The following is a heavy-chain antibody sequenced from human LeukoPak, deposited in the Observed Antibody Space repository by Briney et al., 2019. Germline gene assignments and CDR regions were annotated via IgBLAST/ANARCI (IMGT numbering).Heavy chain of an antibody. D-gene: IGHD4/OR15-4a*01. CDR3: ARRAGAYSHPYDY. V-gene: IGHV3-53*01. J-gene: IGHJ4*02. Sequence: GGSLRLSCTVSGFTVSSNSMSWVRQAPGKGLEWVSFIYSDNTHYSDSVKGRFTISRDNSKNTLYLQMNSLRAEDTAVYYCARRAGAYSHPYDYWGQGTLVTLSS. CDR1: GFTVSSNS. CDR2: IYSDNT.